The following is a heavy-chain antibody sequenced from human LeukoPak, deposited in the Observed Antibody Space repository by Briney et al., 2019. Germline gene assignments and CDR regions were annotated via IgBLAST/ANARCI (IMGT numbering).Heavy chain of an antibody. V-gene: IGHV4-59*01. Sequence: TSETLSLTCTVSLDSTTSNFWSWVRQPPGKGLEWIGEIHRSGSPNYNPSLQSRVTISIDRSRNQIALELSSVTAADTAVYYCAGDYWGYCSGSSCRYFDYWGQGTLVTVSS. CDR2: IHRSGSP. J-gene: IGHJ4*02. CDR3: AGDYWGYCSGSSCRYFDY. CDR1: LDSTTSNF. D-gene: IGHD2-15*01.